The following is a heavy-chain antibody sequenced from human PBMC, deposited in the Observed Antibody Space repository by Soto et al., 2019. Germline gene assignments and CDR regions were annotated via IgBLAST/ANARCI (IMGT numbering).Heavy chain of an antibody. J-gene: IGHJ3*02. V-gene: IGHV5-10-1*01. CDR1: GYSFTSYW. Sequence: PGESLKISCKGSGYSFTSYWISWVRQIPGKGLEWMGRIDPSDSYTNYSPSFQGHVTISADKSITTAYLQWSSLKASDTAMYYCARLPLHIAAAGNDAFDIWGQGTMVTVSS. CDR3: ARLPLHIAAAGNDAFDI. CDR2: IDPSDSYT. D-gene: IGHD6-13*01.